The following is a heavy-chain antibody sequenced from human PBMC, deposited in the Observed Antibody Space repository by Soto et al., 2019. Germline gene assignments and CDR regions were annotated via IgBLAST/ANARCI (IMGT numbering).Heavy chain of an antibody. CDR2: ISSDDGST. Sequence: EVQLLESGGVLVQPGGSLRLSCAASGFTFSSYAMSWVRQAPGQGLEWVSAISSDDGSTYYADSVKGRFTISRDNSKNTLYLQMTSLRADDTAVYYCAIPRGGWHLQHWGQGTLVTVSS. D-gene: IGHD6-19*01. V-gene: IGHV3-23*01. CDR3: AIPRGGWHLQH. CDR1: GFTFSSYA. J-gene: IGHJ1*01.